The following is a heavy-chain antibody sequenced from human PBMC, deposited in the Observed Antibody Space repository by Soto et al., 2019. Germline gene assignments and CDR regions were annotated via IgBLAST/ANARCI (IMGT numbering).Heavy chain of an antibody. Sequence: GGSLRLSCAVSGFTFSNYSVNWVRQAPGKGLEWVAVILYDGSVQHYADSVKGRFTVSRDNSKNTVYLQMNSLTPEDTATYYCAREASVAAINWFDPGGQGTLV. D-gene: IGHD6-6*01. CDR2: ILYDGSVQ. CDR3: AREASVAAINWFDP. J-gene: IGHJ5*02. V-gene: IGHV3-30-3*01. CDR1: GFTFSNYS.